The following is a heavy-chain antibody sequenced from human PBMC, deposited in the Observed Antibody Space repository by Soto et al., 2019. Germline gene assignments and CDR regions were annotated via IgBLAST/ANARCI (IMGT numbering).Heavy chain of an antibody. Sequence: PSETLSLTCSVSGASVTRDGNCWTWIRQPPGKGLEFVASIYHGGSTFYNPSLRSRVTISLDRSKNQFSLKLTSVTAADTAVYYCEREVDGYSQFDDWGQGTLVTVSS. CDR1: GASVTRDGNC. CDR2: IYHGGST. V-gene: IGHV4-30-2*01. D-gene: IGHD4-4*01. J-gene: IGHJ4*02. CDR3: EREVDGYSQFDD.